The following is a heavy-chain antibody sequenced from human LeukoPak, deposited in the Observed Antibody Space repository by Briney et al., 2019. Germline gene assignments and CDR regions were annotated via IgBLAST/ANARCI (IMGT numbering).Heavy chain of an antibody. D-gene: IGHD3-10*01. CDR1: GFTFSSYW. CDR3: AREVGLLWFGKSPRGYMDV. J-gene: IGHJ6*03. Sequence: GGSLRLSCAASGFTFSSYWMSWVRQAPGKGLEWVANIKQDGSEKYYVDSVKGRFTISRDNAKNSLYLQMNSLRAEDTAVYYCAREVGLLWFGKSPRGYMDVWGKGTTVTISS. V-gene: IGHV3-7*01. CDR2: IKQDGSEK.